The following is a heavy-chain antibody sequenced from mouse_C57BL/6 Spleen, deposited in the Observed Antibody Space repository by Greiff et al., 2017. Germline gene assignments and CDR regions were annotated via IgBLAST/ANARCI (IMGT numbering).Heavy chain of an antibody. J-gene: IGHJ2*01. D-gene: IGHD2-1*01. CDR3: AREAIYYGNIDY. CDR2: IYPGDGDT. CDR1: GYAFSSSW. Sequence: QVQLQQSGPELVKPGASVKISCKASGYAFSSSWMNWVKQRPGKGLEWIGRIYPGDGDTNYNGKFKGKATLTADKSSSTAYMQLSSLTSEDSAVYFCAREAIYYGNIDYWGQGTTLTVSS. V-gene: IGHV1-82*01.